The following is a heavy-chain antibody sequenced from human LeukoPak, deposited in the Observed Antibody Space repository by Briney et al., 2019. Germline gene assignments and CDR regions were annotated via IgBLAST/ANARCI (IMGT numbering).Heavy chain of an antibody. Sequence: PSETLSLTCAVYGGSFSGYYWSWIRQPPGKGLEWIGEINHSGSTNYNPSLKSRVTISVDTSKNQFSPKLSSVTAADTAVYYCARLQAYYYYGMDVWGQGTTVTVSS. V-gene: IGHV4-34*01. J-gene: IGHJ6*02. CDR2: INHSGST. D-gene: IGHD4-11*01. CDR3: ARLQAYYYYGMDV. CDR1: GGSFSGYY.